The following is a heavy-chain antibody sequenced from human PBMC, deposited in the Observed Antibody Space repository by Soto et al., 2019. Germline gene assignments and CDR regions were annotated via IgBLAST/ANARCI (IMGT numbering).Heavy chain of an antibody. J-gene: IGHJ5*02. D-gene: IGHD3-3*01. CDR3: ATRITVFGLLILPFDP. CDR2: INHTGGT. V-gene: IGHV4-34*01. CDR1: GGSVNGYY. Sequence: ASETLSLTCAVYGGSVNGYYWNWIRQPPGKGLEWIGEINHTGGTHYNPSLKSRVTMSVDTSKNQFSLRLSSVTAADTAIYYCATRITVFGLLILPFDPWGQGTQVTVYS.